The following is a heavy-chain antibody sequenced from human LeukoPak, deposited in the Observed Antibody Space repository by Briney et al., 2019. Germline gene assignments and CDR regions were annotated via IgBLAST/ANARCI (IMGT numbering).Heavy chain of an antibody. D-gene: IGHD6-6*01. CDR3: ARFLWGVYSSSPRSSDY. CDR2: ISAYNGNT. J-gene: IGHJ4*02. V-gene: IGHV1-18*01. CDR1: GYTFTSYG. Sequence: ASVKVSCKASGYTFTSYGISWVRQAPGQGLEWMGWISAYNGNTNYAQKLQGRVTMTTDTSTSTAYMELRSLRSDDTAVYYCARFLWGVYSSSPRSSDYWGQGTLVTVSS.